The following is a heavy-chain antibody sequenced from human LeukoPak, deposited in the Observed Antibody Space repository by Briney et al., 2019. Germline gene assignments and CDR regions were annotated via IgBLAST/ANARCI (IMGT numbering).Heavy chain of an antibody. CDR1: GFTFSSYA. CDR2: ILYEGSNK. Sequence: PGRSLRLSCAASGFTFSSYAVHWARQAPGKGLEWVAVILYEGSNKYYADSVKGRFTISRDNSKNTLYLQMNSLRAEDTAVYYCARDPSYDSSGYYGFDYWGQGTLVTVSS. CDR3: ARDPSYDSSGYYGFDY. J-gene: IGHJ4*02. V-gene: IGHV3-30-3*01. D-gene: IGHD3-22*01.